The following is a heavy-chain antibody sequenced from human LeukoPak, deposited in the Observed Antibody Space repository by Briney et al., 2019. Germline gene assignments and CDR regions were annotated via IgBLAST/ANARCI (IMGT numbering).Heavy chain of an antibody. Sequence: GGSLRLSCAASGFTFSSYAMSWVRQAPGKGLEWVSAISGSGGSTYYADPVKGRFTISRDNSKNTLYLQMNSLRAEDTAVYYCAKAPDIVVVPARFDYWGQGTLVTVSS. D-gene: IGHD2-2*01. CDR3: AKAPDIVVVPARFDY. CDR2: ISGSGGST. CDR1: GFTFSSYA. J-gene: IGHJ4*02. V-gene: IGHV3-23*01.